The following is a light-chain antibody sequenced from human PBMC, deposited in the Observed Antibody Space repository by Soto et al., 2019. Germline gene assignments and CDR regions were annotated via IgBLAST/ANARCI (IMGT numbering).Light chain of an antibody. Sequence: QSALTQPASVSGSPGQSITISCTGTSSDVGGYNYVSWYQQHPGKAPKLMIYEVSKRPSGVPDRFSGSKSGSTASLSISGLQAEDEADYYCCSYAGSYTWMFGGGTK. CDR2: EVS. J-gene: IGLJ3*02. V-gene: IGLV2-11*01. CDR3: CSYAGSYTWM. CDR1: SSDVGGYNY.